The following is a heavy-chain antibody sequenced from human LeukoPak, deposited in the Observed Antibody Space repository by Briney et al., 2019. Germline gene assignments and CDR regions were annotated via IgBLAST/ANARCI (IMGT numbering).Heavy chain of an antibody. CDR1: GFPLSTSGVG. D-gene: IGHD3-9*01. V-gene: IGHV2-5*01. Sequence: SGPTLVKPTQTLTLTCSFSGFPLSTSGVGVGWIRQPPGKALEWLALIYWNDDKRYSPSLKSRLTITKDTSKNQVVLTMTNMDPVDTATYYCAHRLLSNSWYGPWGQGTLVTVSS. CDR2: IYWNDDK. J-gene: IGHJ5*02. CDR3: AHRLLSNSWYGP.